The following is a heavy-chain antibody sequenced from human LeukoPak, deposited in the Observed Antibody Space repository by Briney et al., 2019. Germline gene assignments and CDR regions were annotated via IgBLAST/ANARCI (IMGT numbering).Heavy chain of an antibody. CDR1: GFTFSSYA. J-gene: IGHJ4*02. CDR3: AKGWSRGWLDY. D-gene: IGHD6-19*01. V-gene: IGHV3-23*01. CDR2: ISGSGDST. Sequence: GGSLRLSCAASGFTFSSYAMSWVRQAPGKGLEWVSGISGSGDSTHYTDSVKGRFTISRDNTKNTLYLHMNSLGAEDTAVYYCAKGWSRGWLDYWGQGTLVTVSS.